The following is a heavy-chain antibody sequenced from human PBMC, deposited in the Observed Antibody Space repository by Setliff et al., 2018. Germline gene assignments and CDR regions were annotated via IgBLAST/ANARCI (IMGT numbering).Heavy chain of an antibody. J-gene: IGHJ3*02. CDR3: ARLGAPASHDAFDI. V-gene: IGHV5-51*01. D-gene: IGHD6-25*01. CDR2: VFSGDSDT. CDR1: GYRFTTYW. Sequence: GESLKISCKGSGYRFTTYWTGWVRQMPGKGLEWMGIVFSGDSDTRYSPSFQGQVTMSADKSINTAYLQWSSLKASDTAMYYCARLGAPASHDAFDIWGQGTMVTVS.